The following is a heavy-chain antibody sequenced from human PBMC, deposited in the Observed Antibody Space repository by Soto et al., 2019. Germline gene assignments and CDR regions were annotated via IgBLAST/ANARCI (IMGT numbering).Heavy chain of an antibody. CDR3: RGTSLTGDFDP. CDR1: GFTFSNAW. V-gene: IGHV3-15*01. Sequence: AGSLRLSCAASGFTFSNAWMSWVRQAPGKGLEWVGRIKSKTDGGTTDYAAPVKGRFTISRDDSTNTLYLQMNSLKTEDTVVDYCRGTSLTGDFDPWGQGTLVTVSS. D-gene: IGHD2-2*01. CDR2: IKSKTDGGTT. J-gene: IGHJ5*02.